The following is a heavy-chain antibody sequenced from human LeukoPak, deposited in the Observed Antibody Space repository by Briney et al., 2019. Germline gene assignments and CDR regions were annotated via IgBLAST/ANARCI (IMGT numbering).Heavy chain of an antibody. Sequence: GGSLRLSRAASGFTFSSYAMSWVRQAPGKGLEWVSAISGSGGSTYYADSVKGRFTISRDNSKNTLYLQMNSLRAEDTAVYYCAKGILGYCSSTSCSEYFQHWGQGTLVTVSS. CDR2: ISGSGGST. J-gene: IGHJ1*01. CDR3: AKGILGYCSSTSCSEYFQH. CDR1: GFTFSSYA. D-gene: IGHD2-2*01. V-gene: IGHV3-23*01.